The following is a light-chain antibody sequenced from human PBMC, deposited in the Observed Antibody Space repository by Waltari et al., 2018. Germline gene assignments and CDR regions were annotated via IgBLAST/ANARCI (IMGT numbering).Light chain of an antibody. CDR3: TSYTSSSTRV. CDR1: NSDVGGSNY. CDR2: GVS. V-gene: IGLV2-14*01. J-gene: IGLJ1*01. Sequence: QSALTQPASVSGSPGQSITISCTGTNSDVGGSNYVSWYQQNPGKAPKLMIFGVSNRPSGVSNRFSGSKSGNTASLTISGLQAEDEADYYCTSYTSSSTRVFGTGTKVTVL.